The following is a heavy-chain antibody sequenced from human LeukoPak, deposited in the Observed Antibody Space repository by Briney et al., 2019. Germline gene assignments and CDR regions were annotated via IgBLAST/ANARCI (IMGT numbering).Heavy chain of an antibody. Sequence: GGSLRLSCAASGFTFDDYAMHWVRQAPGKGLEWVSGISWDSGTIGYGDSVKGRFTISRDNDKNSLYLQMNSLRAEDTALYYCAKDIYGSGSLFEYWGQGTPVTVSS. D-gene: IGHD3-10*01. V-gene: IGHV3-9*01. CDR2: ISWDSGTI. CDR1: GFTFDDYA. J-gene: IGHJ4*02. CDR3: AKDIYGSGSLFEY.